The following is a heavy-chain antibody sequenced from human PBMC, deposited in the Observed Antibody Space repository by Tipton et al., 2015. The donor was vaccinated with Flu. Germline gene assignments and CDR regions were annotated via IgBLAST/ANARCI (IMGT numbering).Heavy chain of an antibody. CDR1: GGSISSYY. Sequence: TLSLTCIVSGGSISSYYWSWIRQPPGKGLEWIGYIYYSGSTNYNPSLKSRVTISVDTSKNQFSLKLSSVTAADTAVYYCARGDCGSTSCLDYWGQGTLVIVS. V-gene: IGHV4-59*01. J-gene: IGHJ4*02. CDR3: ARGDCGSTSCLDY. D-gene: IGHD2-2*01. CDR2: IYYSGST.